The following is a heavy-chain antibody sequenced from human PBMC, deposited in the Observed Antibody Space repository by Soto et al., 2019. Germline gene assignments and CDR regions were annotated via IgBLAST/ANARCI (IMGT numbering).Heavy chain of an antibody. CDR1: GYTFTGYY. CDR3: ARDLVVVITTGYYYGMDV. D-gene: IGHD3-22*01. V-gene: IGHV1-2*04. Sequence: GASVKVSCKASGYTFTGYYMHWVRQAPGQGLEWMGWINPNNGGTNYAQKFQGWVTMTRDTSISTAYMELSRLRSDDTAVYYCARDLVVVITTGYYYGMDVWGQGTTVTVSS. CDR2: INPNNGGT. J-gene: IGHJ6*02.